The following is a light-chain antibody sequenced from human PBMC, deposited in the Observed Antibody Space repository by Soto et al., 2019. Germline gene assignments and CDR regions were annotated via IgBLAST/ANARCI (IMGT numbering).Light chain of an antibody. V-gene: IGLV2-14*01. Sequence: QSVLTQPASVSGSPGQSITISCTGTSSDVGGYNYVSWYQQHQGKAPQLIIYEVSNRPSAVSNRFSGSKSGNTASLTISGLQTEDEADYHCSSYTRCSIRYVFGTATKVTVL. CDR1: SSDVGGYNY. J-gene: IGLJ1*01. CDR3: SSYTRCSIRYV. CDR2: EVS.